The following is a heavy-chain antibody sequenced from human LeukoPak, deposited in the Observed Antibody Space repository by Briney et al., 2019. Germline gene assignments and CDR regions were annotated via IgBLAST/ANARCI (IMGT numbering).Heavy chain of an antibody. D-gene: IGHD3-3*01. CDR1: GGTFSSYA. CDR2: IIPIFGTA. J-gene: IGHJ4*02. Sequence: SVKVSCKASGGTFSSYAISWVRQAPGQGLEWMGGIIPIFGTANYAQKFQGRVTITTDESTSTAYMEVRSLRSDDTAVYYCARDHTIFGLVPSDFWGQGTLVTVSS. V-gene: IGHV1-69*05. CDR3: ARDHTIFGLVPSDF.